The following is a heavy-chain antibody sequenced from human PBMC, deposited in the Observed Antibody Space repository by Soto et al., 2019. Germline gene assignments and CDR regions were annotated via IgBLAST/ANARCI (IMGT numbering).Heavy chain of an antibody. D-gene: IGHD1-7*01. CDR2: ISGSGGST. CDR1: GFTFSSYA. Sequence: GVSLRLSCSASGFTFSSYAMSWVRQAPGKGLEWVSAISGSGGSTYYADSVKGRFTISRDNSKNTLYLQMNSLRAEDTAVYYCEKDRSWKYVGQPETGKYWGQGNLVTVSS. CDR3: EKDRSWKYVGQPETGKY. V-gene: IGHV3-23*01. J-gene: IGHJ4*02.